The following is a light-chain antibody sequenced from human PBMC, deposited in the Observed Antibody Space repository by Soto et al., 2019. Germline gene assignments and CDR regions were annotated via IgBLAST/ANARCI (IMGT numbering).Light chain of an antibody. J-gene: IGKJ1*01. Sequence: DIQMTQSPSTLSASVGDRVTIICRASQNINSWVAWYQQKPGKAPKALIYDASSLESGVPSRFSGSGSGTYFTLTISSLQPDDFATYYCQQYDSYSTRTFGQGTKV. CDR1: QNINSW. CDR3: QQYDSYSTRT. CDR2: DAS. V-gene: IGKV1-5*02.